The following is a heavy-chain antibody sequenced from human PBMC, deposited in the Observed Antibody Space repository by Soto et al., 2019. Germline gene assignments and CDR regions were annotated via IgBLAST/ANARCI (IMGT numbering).Heavy chain of an antibody. Sequence: EVQLVESGGGLVQPGGSLRLSCAGSGFTFSKYWMHWVRQAPGKGLEWVSRIDHDGPTEYADSVRGRFTISRDNAENTLYLQMNRLRPEDTAVYYCVRESHGDYWGQGTLVTVSS. CDR3: VRESHGDY. V-gene: IGHV3-74*01. CDR1: GFTFSKYW. CDR2: IDHDGPT. J-gene: IGHJ4*02.